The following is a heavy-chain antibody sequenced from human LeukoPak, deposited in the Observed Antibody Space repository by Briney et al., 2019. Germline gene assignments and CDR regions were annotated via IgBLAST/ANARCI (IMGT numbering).Heavy chain of an antibody. CDR2: ISGGGATT. V-gene: IGHV3-23*01. J-gene: IGHJ6*02. D-gene: IGHD4-17*01. CDR3: ATLYGPLAGMDA. CDR1: GFTFSTFA. Sequence: GGSLRLSCAASGFTFSTFAMSWVRQAPGQGLEWVSTISGGGATTYYADSMKGRFAFSRDNSKNTLYLQMNSLRAEHTAVYYCATLYGPLAGMDAWGQGTTVTVS.